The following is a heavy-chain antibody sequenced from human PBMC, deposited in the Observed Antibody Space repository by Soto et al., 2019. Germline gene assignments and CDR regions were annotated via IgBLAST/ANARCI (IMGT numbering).Heavy chain of an antibody. V-gene: IGHV4-34*01. CDR2: INHSGST. CDR3: ARVAVAGSRFDY. D-gene: IGHD6-19*01. Sequence: SETLSLTCAVYGGSFSGYYWSWIRQPPGKGLEWIGEINHSGSTNYNPSLKSRVTISVDTSKNQFSLKLSSVTAADTAVYYCARVAVAGSRFDYWGQGTLVTVSS. CDR1: GGSFSGYY. J-gene: IGHJ4*02.